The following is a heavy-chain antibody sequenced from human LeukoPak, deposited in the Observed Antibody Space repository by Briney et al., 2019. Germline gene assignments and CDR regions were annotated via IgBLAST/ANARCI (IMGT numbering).Heavy chain of an antibody. J-gene: IGHJ4*02. V-gene: IGHV3-73*01. Sequence: GSLRLSCAASGSTFSGSAMHWVRQASGKGLEWVGRIRSKANSYATAYAASVKGRFTISRDDSKNTAYLQMNSLKTEDTAVYYCTSKPVMTTVIYWGQGTLVTVSS. CDR1: GSTFSGSA. CDR3: TSKPVMTTVIY. D-gene: IGHD4-17*01. CDR2: IRSKANSYAT.